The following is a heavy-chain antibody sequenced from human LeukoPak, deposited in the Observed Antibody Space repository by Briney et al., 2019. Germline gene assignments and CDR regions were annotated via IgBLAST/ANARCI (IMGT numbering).Heavy chain of an antibody. D-gene: IGHD2-2*01. Sequence: GGSLRLSCAASGFTFGVAWMSWVRQAPGKGLEWVGRIKSKTDGETTDYAAPVKGRFTISRDDSKTTLYLQMNSLKTDDTAVYYCTIVGYCSSTTCSVHYLWGQGTLVTVSS. CDR2: IKSKTDGETT. CDR1: GFTFGVAW. J-gene: IGHJ4*02. V-gene: IGHV3-15*01. CDR3: TIVGYCSSTTCSVHYL.